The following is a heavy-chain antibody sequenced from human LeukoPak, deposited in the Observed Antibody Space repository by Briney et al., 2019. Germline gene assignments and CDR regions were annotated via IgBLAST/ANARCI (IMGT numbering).Heavy chain of an antibody. CDR3: ARGLNRPSTNYYYYGMDV. V-gene: IGHV4-39*07. J-gene: IGHJ6*02. CDR1: GGSISSGGYY. D-gene: IGHD1-14*01. Sequence: SETLSLTCTVSGGSISSGGYYWSWIRQPPGKGLEWIGEINHSGSTNYNPSLKSRVTISVDTSKNQFSLKLSSVTAADTAVYYCARGLNRPSTNYYYYGMDVWGQGTTVTVSS. CDR2: INHSGST.